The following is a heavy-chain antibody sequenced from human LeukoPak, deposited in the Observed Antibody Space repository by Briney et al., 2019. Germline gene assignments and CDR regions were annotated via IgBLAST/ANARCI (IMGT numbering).Heavy chain of an antibody. D-gene: IGHD6-19*01. CDR1: GFTFCRDA. Sequence: GGSLRLSCAASGFTFCRDAMSWVCQGRGKGLERGSGICGDGVTTSYADSVNGQFTISRDNSNITLCLQMDSRRPDDTAVYFCTRESLPAVAGDWGQEILVTVSS. J-gene: IGHJ4*02. V-gene: IGHV3-23*01. CDR3: TRESLPAVAGD. CDR2: ICGDGVTT.